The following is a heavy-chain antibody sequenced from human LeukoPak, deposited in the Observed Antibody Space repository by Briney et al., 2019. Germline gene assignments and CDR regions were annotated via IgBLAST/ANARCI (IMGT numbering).Heavy chain of an antibody. CDR3: ARGASYDTDAFDI. Sequence: SETLSLTCTVSGASISSYHWIWIRQPPGKGLEWIGYINDSGSTNYNPSLKSRVTISGDTSKNQFSLKLSSVTAADTAVFYCARGASYDTDAFDIWGQGTMVTVSS. V-gene: IGHV4-59*01. CDR1: GASISSYH. CDR2: INDSGST. J-gene: IGHJ3*02. D-gene: IGHD3-22*01.